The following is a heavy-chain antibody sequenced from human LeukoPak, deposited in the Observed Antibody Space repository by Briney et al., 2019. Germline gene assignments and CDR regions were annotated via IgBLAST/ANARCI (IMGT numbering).Heavy chain of an antibody. V-gene: IGHV1-2*02. J-gene: IGHJ2*01. CDR3: ARGGTLAGHWYFDL. CDR1: GYSFSGHY. CDR2: ISPNSGDT. D-gene: IGHD6-19*01. Sequence: ASVKVSCKASGYSFSGHYMDWVRQAPGQGLEWMGWISPNSGDTNYAQKFQGRVTMTRDTSISTAYMELSSLTSDDTAVYYCARGGTLAGHWYFDLWGRGTQVAVSS.